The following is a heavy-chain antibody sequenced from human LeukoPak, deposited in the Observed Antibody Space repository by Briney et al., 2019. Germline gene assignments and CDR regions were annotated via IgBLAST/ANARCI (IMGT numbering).Heavy chain of an antibody. CDR1: GGTFNSYA. J-gene: IGHJ3*02. V-gene: IGHV1-69*05. CDR2: IIPIFGTT. D-gene: IGHD3-16*02. CDR3: ARALVQTSGAFDI. Sequence: RASVKVSCKASGGTFNSYAITWVRQAPGQGLEWMGGIIPIFGTTNYAQKFQGRVTITTDESTSTAYMELSSLRSEDTAVYYCARALVQTSGAFDIWGQGTMVTVSS.